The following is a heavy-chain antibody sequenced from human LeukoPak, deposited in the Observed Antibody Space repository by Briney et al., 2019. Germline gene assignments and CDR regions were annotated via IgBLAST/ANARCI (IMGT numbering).Heavy chain of an antibody. CDR1: GGTFSSYA. CDR2: IIPILGIA. V-gene: IGHV1-69*04. D-gene: IGHD1-26*01. J-gene: IGHJ4*02. Sequence: EASVKVSCKASGGTFSSYAISWVRQAPGQGLEWMGRIIPILGIANYAQKFQGRVTITADKSTSTAYMELSSLRSEDTAVYYCARHRYSGSYGLFDYWGQGTLVTVSS. CDR3: ARHRYSGSYGLFDY.